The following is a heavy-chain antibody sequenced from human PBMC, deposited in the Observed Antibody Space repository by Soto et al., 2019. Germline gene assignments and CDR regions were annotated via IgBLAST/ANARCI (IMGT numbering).Heavy chain of an antibody. Sequence: QVQLVESGGGVVQPGRSLRLSCAASGFTFSTYGMHWVRQAPGKGLEWVAVIWYDGSKKDYADSVKGRFTISRDNSKNTLYLQMNSLRAEDTAVYYCATSPPHYYGSGSYYHELYYFDHWGLGTLVTVSS. CDR3: ATSPPHYYGSGSYYHELYYFDH. J-gene: IGHJ4*02. V-gene: IGHV3-33*01. D-gene: IGHD3-10*01. CDR2: IWYDGSKK. CDR1: GFTFSTYG.